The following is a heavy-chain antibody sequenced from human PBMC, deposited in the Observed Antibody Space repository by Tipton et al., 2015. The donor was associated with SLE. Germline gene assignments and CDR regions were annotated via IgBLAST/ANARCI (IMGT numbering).Heavy chain of an antibody. CDR1: GFTFSDYY. CDR3: SREGPTWYYYYYMDV. J-gene: IGHJ6*03. CDR2: ISSSGSTI. V-gene: IGHV3-11*01. Sequence: SLRLSCAASGFTFSDYYMSWIRQAPGKGLEWVSYISSSGSTIYYADSVKGRFTISRHNAKNSLYLQMNSLRAEDTAVYYCSREGPTWYYYYYMDVWGKGTTVTVSS.